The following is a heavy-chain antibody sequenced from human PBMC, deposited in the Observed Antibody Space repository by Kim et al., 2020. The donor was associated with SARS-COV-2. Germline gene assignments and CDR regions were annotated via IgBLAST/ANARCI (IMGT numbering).Heavy chain of an antibody. CDR2: MNPNSGNT. CDR3: ARAERGTMIVVVIPYYYYYMDV. Sequence: ASVKVSCKASGYTFTSYDINWVRQATGQGLEWMGWMNPNSGNTGYAQKFQGRVTMTRNTSISTAYMELSSLRSEDTAVYYCARAERGTMIVVVIPYYYYYMDVWGKGTTVTVSS. CDR1: GYTFTSYD. V-gene: IGHV1-8*01. J-gene: IGHJ6*03. D-gene: IGHD3-22*01.